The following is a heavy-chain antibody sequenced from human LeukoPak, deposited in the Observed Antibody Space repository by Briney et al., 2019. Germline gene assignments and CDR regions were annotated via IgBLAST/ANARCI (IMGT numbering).Heavy chain of an antibody. D-gene: IGHD4-11*01. CDR2: INPSGGST. CDR3: AREVLGNYPLYYYYGMDV. J-gene: IGHJ6*02. Sequence: ASVKVSCKASGYTFTSYYMHWVRQAPGQGLEWMGIINPSGGSTSYAQKFQGRVTTTRDTSTSTVYMELSSLRSDDTAVYYCAREVLGNYPLYYYYGMDVWGQGTTVTVSS. CDR1: GYTFTSYY. V-gene: IGHV1-46*01.